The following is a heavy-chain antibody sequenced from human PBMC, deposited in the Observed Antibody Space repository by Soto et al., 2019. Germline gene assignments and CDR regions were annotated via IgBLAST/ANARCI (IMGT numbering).Heavy chain of an antibody. J-gene: IGHJ6*02. Sequence: GGSLRLSCAASGFTFSSYGMHWVRQAPGKGLEWVAVISYDGGNKYYADSVKGRFTISRDNSKNTLYLQMNSLRAEDTAVYYCAKRGMDVWGQGTTVTVSS. CDR1: GFTFSSYG. V-gene: IGHV3-30*18. CDR3: AKRGMDV. CDR2: ISYDGGNK.